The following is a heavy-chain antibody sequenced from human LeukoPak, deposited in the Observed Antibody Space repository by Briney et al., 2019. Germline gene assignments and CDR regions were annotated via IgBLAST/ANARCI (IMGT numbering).Heavy chain of an antibody. V-gene: IGHV1-24*01. J-gene: IGHJ4*02. CDR3: ATGEQWLVAWNY. CDR2: FDPEDGET. CDR1: GYTLTQLS. D-gene: IGHD6-19*01. Sequence: ASVKVSCKVSGYTLTQLSMHWVRQAPGKGLEWMGGFDPEDGETIYAQKFQGRVTMTEDTYTDTAYMELSSLRSEDTAVYYCATGEQWLVAWNYWGQGTLVTVSS.